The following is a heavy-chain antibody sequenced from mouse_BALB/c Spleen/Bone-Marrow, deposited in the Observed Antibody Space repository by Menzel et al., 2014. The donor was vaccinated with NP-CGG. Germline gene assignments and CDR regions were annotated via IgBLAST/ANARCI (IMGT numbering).Heavy chain of an antibody. CDR2: FYPGDGDT. CDR3: ARDAYGNSYWYYDV. Sequence: QVQLQQPGPELVKPGASVKISCKASGYAFSSSWMNWVKQRPGQGLEWIGRFYPGDGDTNYNGKFKGKATLTADKSSSTAYMQLSSLTTVDSAVYFCARDAYGNSYWYYDVWGAGTTVTVSS. CDR1: GYAFSSSW. J-gene: IGHJ1*01. V-gene: IGHV1-82*01. D-gene: IGHD2-1*01.